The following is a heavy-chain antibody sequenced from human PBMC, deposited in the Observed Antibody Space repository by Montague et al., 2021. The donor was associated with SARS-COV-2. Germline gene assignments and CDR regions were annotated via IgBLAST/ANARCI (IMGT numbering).Heavy chain of an antibody. CDR2: IFHSANS. V-gene: IGHV4-31*03. CDR3: ARERSSGDNYYYFDY. D-gene: IGHD4-11*01. CDR1: GASLSSGGYF. Sequence: TLSLTCSVSGASLSSGGYFWIRLRPLPGLDLVWYGYIFHSANSYPSPSLNIRVSISPDTSHIHLFLTSMSVTAADTAVYYCARERSSGDNYYYFDYWGQGTLVAVSS. J-gene: IGHJ4*02.